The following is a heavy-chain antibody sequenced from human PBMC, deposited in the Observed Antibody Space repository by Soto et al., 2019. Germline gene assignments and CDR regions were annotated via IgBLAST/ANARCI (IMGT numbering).Heavy chain of an antibody. V-gene: IGHV4-30-4*01. Sequence: QVQLQESGAGLVKPSQTLSLTCTVSGDSIRSGGYYWSWIRQPPGKALEWLGYIYHSGSTYYNPSLKRRVNMAVDTSKNQFALKVKSVTAADTAVYYCGRILGTTMIRVFDPWGQGTLVTVSS. CDR2: IYHSGST. CDR1: GDSIRSGGYY. D-gene: IGHD3-22*01. J-gene: IGHJ5*02. CDR3: GRILGTTMIRVFDP.